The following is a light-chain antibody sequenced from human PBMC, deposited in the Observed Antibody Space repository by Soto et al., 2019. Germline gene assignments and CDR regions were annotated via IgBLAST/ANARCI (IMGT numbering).Light chain of an antibody. CDR2: YDS. CDR3: QVWDSSSDHVV. Sequence: SYELTQPPSVSVAPGKTARITCGGNNIGSKSVHWYQQKPGQAPVLAIYYDSDRPSGIPERFSGSNSANTATLTISRVEAGDEADYYCQVWDSSSDHVVFGGGTKLTVL. V-gene: IGLV3-21*04. J-gene: IGLJ2*01. CDR1: NIGSKS.